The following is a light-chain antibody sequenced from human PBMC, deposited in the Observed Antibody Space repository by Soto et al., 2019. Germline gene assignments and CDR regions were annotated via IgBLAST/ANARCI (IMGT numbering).Light chain of an antibody. CDR2: EGS. J-gene: IGLJ1*01. CDR3: CSWG. Sequence: QAVLTQPASVYGSPGQSITISCTGTSSDVGSYNLVSWYQRHPGKAPKLMIYEGSKRPSGVSNRFSGSKSGNTASLTISGLQAEDEADYDCCSWGFGTGTKVTVL. CDR1: SSDVGSYNL. V-gene: IGLV2-23*01.